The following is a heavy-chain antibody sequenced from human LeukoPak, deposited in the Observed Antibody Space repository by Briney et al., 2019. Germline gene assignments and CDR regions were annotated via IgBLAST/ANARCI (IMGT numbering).Heavy chain of an antibody. J-gene: IGHJ4*02. CDR1: GFTFSSYW. V-gene: IGHV3-74*01. Sequence: GGSLRLSCAASGFTFSSYWMHWVRQAPGKGLVWVSRINSDGSRTTYADSVKGRFTISRDNAKNTLYPQMNSLRAEDTAVYYCARLSNGAFFDYWGQGTLVTVSS. D-gene: IGHD6-19*01. CDR3: ARLSNGAFFDY. CDR2: INSDGSRT.